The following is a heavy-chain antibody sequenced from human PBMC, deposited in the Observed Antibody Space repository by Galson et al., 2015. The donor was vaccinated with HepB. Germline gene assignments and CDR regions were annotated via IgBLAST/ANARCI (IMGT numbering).Heavy chain of an antibody. CDR2: INSRSSYI. J-gene: IGHJ4*02. CDR1: GFTFSSYS. CDR3: ARAGRDGYPSGENDY. Sequence: SLRLSCAASGFTFSSYSVTWVRQAPGKGLEWVSSINSRSSYIYYADSVKGRFTMSRDNAKNSLYLQMNSLRADDTAVYYCARAGRDGYPSGENDYWGQGTLVTVSS. D-gene: IGHD5-24*01. V-gene: IGHV3-21*01.